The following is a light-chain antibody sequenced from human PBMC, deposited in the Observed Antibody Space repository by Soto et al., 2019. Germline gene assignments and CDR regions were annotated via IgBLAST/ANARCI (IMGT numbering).Light chain of an antibody. CDR2: EGS. V-gene: IGLV2-23*01. CDR3: CSYAGSSTPYV. CDR1: SSDVGSYNL. J-gene: IGLJ1*01. Sequence: VLTQPASVSGSPGQSITISCTGTSSDVGSYNLVSWYQQHPGKAPKLMIYEGSKRPSGVSNRFSGSKSGNTASLTISGLQAEDEADYYCCSYAGSSTPYVFGTGTKVTVL.